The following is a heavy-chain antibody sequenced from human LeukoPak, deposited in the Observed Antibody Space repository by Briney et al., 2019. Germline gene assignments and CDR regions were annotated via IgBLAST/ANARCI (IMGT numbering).Heavy chain of an antibody. CDR2: IVVGSGNT. J-gene: IGHJ4*02. D-gene: IGHD6-19*01. Sequence: SVKVSCKASGFTFTTSAVQWVRQARGQGLEWIGWIVVGSGNTNYAQKFQERVTITRDMSTSTAYMELSSLRSEDTAVYFCAAGSGWYRFDYWGQGTLVTVSS. V-gene: IGHV1-58*01. CDR1: GFTFTTSA. CDR3: AAGSGWYRFDY.